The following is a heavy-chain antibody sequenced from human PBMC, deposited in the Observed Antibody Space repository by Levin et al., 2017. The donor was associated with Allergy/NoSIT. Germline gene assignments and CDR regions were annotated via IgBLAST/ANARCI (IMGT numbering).Heavy chain of an antibody. Sequence: ASVKVSCKASGGTFSSYAISWVRQAPGQGLEWMGGIIPIFGTANYAQKFQGRVTITADESTSTAYMELSSLRSEDTAVYYCARGPYYGSGTPHGFSYYYGMDVWGQGTTVTVSS. V-gene: IGHV1-69*13. CDR3: ARGPYYGSGTPHGFSYYYGMDV. J-gene: IGHJ6*02. CDR2: IIPIFGTA. D-gene: IGHD3-10*01. CDR1: GGTFSSYA.